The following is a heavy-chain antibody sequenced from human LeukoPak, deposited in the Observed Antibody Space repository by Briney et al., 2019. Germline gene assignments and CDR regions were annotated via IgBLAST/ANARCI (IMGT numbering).Heavy chain of an antibody. J-gene: IGHJ6*03. CDR2: IYYSGST. Sequence: PSETLSLTCTVSGGSISSSSYYWGWIRQPPGKGLEWIGSIYYSGSTYYNPSLKSRVTISVDTSKNQFSLRLSSVTAADTAVYYCARDFSSSSSVYYYYYMDVWGKGTTVTVSS. CDR3: ARDFSSSSSVYYYYYMDV. V-gene: IGHV4-39*07. D-gene: IGHD6-6*01. CDR1: GGSISSSSYY.